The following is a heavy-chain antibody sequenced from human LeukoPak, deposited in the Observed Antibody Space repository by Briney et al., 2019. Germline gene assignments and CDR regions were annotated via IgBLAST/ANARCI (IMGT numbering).Heavy chain of an antibody. D-gene: IGHD1-26*01. Sequence: GGSLRLSCAASGFSFRSSAMHWVCQAPGKGLEWMAFMRSDGSDEHYADSVKGRFTISRDNSHNTLYLQMNSLHSEDTAVYYCAKDLGLQVGASPFDYWGQGTLVTVSS. CDR1: GFSFRSSA. CDR3: AKDLGLQVGASPFDY. V-gene: IGHV3-30*02. J-gene: IGHJ4*02. CDR2: MRSDGSDE.